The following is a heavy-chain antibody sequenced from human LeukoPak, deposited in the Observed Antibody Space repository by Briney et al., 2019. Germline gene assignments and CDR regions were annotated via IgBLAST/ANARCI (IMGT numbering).Heavy chain of an antibody. CDR3: ARDELGSFDY. Sequence: GASVKVSCKASDYTFSSYGISWVRQAPGQGLEWMGWISLYNGNTKYAQKLQDRVTMTADTSTTTAYMEVRSLRSDDTAVYYYARDELGSFDYWGQGTLVTVSS. CDR1: DYTFSSYG. J-gene: IGHJ4*02. D-gene: IGHD3-16*01. CDR2: ISLYNGNT. V-gene: IGHV1-18*01.